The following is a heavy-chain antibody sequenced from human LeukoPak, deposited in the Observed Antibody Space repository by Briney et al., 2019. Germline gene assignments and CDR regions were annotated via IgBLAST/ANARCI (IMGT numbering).Heavy chain of an antibody. D-gene: IGHD3-22*01. CDR2: INPNSGGT. CDR3: ARHNYYDSSGYPNWFDP. J-gene: IGHJ5*02. V-gene: IGHV1-2*02. Sequence: GASVKVSCKASGYTFTGYYMHWVRQAPGQGLEWMGWINPNSGGTNYAQKFQGRVTMTRDMSTSTVYMELSSLRSEDTAVYYCARHNYYDSSGYPNWFDPWGQGTLVTVSS. CDR1: GYTFTGYY.